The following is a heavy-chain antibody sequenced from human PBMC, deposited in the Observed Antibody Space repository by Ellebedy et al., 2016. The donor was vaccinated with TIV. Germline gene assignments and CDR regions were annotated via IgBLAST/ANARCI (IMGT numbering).Heavy chain of an antibody. CDR1: GFTFSSYA. CDR2: ISSSSDMI. V-gene: IGHV3-48*02. J-gene: IGHJ4*02. CDR3: MRVSRSGNYPG. D-gene: IGHD1-26*01. Sequence: GESLKISXAASGFTFSSYAMSWVRQGPGKGLEWVSFISSSSDMIYYADSVKGRFTISRDYAKNSLYLQMRSLRDEDTAVYYCMRVSRSGNYPGWGQGTLVTVSS.